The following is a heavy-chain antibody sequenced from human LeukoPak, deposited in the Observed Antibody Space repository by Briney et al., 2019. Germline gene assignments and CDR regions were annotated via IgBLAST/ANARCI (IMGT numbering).Heavy chain of an antibody. CDR2: IYNSVST. J-gene: IGHJ5*01. CDR3: ARNMSTEGWFDS. V-gene: IGHV4-38-2*01. Sequence: PSETLSFPSFAPNNPTPGGANGAWFRRPPGKGLDGIGSIYNSVSTSYNPSLKSRVTMSVDPSKNQFSLNLRSVTAADTAVYFCARNMSTEGWFDSWGRGTLVTVSS. D-gene: IGHD5/OR15-5a*01. CDR1: NNPTPGGA.